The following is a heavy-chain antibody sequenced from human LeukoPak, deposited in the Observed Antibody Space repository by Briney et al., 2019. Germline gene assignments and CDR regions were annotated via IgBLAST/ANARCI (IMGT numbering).Heavy chain of an antibody. CDR1: GGPINSYY. CDR3: ARYHKGIVAATHLDY. CDR2: IYYSGST. D-gene: IGHD1-26*01. J-gene: IGHJ4*02. V-gene: IGHV4-59*01. Sequence: SETLSLTCTVSGGPINSYYWSWIRQPPGKGLEWIGHIYYSGSTKYNPSLKSRVTISVDTSKNQFSLKLSSVTAADTAVYYCARYHKGIVAATHLDYWGQGTLVTVSS.